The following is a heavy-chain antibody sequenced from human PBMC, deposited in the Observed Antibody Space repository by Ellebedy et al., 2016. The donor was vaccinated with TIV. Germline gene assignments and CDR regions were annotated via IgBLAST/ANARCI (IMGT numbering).Heavy chain of an antibody. CDR1: GFTFSSYD. CDR2: IGTAGDT. Sequence: ETLSLXCAASGFTFSSYDMHWVRQATGKGLEWVSAIGTAGDTYYPGSVKGRFTISRENAKNSLYLQMNSLRAGDTAVYYCARGGVDTAMVDYYYYGMDVWGQGTTVTVSS. D-gene: IGHD5-18*01. J-gene: IGHJ6*02. V-gene: IGHV3-13*01. CDR3: ARGGVDTAMVDYYYYGMDV.